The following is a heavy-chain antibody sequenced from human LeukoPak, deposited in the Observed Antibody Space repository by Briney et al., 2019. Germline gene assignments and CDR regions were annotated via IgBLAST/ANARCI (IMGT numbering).Heavy chain of an antibody. Sequence: GGSLRLSCAAPGFSFDRFGMSWVRQAPGKGLEWLSAISSGGGSTYYADSVKGRFTISRDNSKNTVFLQMNSLRAEDTAVYYCAILDYYDTSGLDYWGQGTLVTVSS. CDR1: GFSFDRFG. CDR2: ISSGGGST. J-gene: IGHJ4*02. CDR3: AILDYYDTSGLDY. D-gene: IGHD3-22*01. V-gene: IGHV3-23*01.